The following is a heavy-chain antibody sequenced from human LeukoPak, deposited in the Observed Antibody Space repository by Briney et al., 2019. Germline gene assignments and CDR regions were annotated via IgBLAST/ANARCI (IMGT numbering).Heavy chain of an antibody. V-gene: IGHV3-30*18. CDR1: GFTFSSYG. CDR2: ISYDGSNK. CDR3: AKGVFQRFGELFSPLDY. J-gene: IGHJ4*02. D-gene: IGHD3-10*01. Sequence: GGSLRLSCAASGFTFSSYGMHWVRQAPGKGLEWVAVISYDGSNKYYADSVKGRFTISRDNSKNTLYLQMNSLRAEDTAVYYCAKGVFQRFGELFSPLDYWGQGTLVTVSS.